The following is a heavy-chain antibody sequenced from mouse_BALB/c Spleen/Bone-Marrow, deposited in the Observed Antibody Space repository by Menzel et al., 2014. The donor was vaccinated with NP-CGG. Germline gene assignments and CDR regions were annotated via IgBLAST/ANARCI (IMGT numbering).Heavy chain of an antibody. Sequence: QVHVKQSGPELVKPGASVKMSCKASGYTFTDYVISWVKQRTGQGLEWIGEIYPGSGSTYYNEKFKGKATLTADKSSNTAYMQLSSLTSEDSAVYFCARGLGLPFYAMDYWGQGTSVTVSS. CDR1: GYTFTDYV. V-gene: IGHV1-77*01. J-gene: IGHJ4*01. CDR3: ARGLGLPFYAMDY. D-gene: IGHD3-1*01. CDR2: IYPGSGST.